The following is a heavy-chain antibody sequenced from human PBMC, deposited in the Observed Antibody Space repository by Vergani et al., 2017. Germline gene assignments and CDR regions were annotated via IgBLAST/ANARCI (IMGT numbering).Heavy chain of an antibody. CDR2: IWYEGSNK. V-gene: IGHV3-33*08. D-gene: IGHD2-2*01. J-gene: IGHJ6*02. CDR1: GFTFSSYG. CDR3: ARGIVVPAAVEFYYGMDV. Sequence: QVQLVESGGGVVQPGRSLRLSCAASGFTFSSYGMHWVRPAPGKGLEWVAVIWYEGSNKYYADSVKGRFTISRDSSKNTLYLQMNSLRAEDTAVYYCARGIVVPAAVEFYYGMDVWGQGTTVTVSS.